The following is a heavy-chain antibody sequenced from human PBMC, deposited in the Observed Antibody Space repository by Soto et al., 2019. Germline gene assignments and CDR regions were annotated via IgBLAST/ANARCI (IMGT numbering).Heavy chain of an antibody. J-gene: IGHJ4*01. CDR2: IYYTGST. CDR3: ATARANWPDYFDN. Sequence: PSETLSLTCTVSGGSISSDDHYWSWIRQPPGKGLEWIGYIYYTGSTNYNPSLESRLTISIDSPKNQFSLTLTSVNAADTALYYPATARANWPDYFDNWGQGTLLTVSS. CDR1: GGSISSDDHY. D-gene: IGHD6-6*01. V-gene: IGHV4-30-4*03.